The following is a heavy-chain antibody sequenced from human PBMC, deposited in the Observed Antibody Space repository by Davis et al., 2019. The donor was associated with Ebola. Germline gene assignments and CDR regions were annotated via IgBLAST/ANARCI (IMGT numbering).Heavy chain of an antibody. D-gene: IGHD6-19*01. J-gene: IGHJ4*02. CDR2: IYYSGST. Sequence: GSLRLSCTVSGGSISSYYWSWIRQPPGKGLEWIGYIYYSGSTNYNPSLKSRVTISVETSKNQFSLKLSSVTAADTAVYYCASDGPRGSGWYDYWGQGTLVTVSS. CDR3: ASDGPRGSGWYDY. CDR1: GGSISSYY. V-gene: IGHV4-59*08.